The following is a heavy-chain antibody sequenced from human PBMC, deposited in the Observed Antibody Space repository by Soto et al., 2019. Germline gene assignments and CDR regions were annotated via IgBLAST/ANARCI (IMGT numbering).Heavy chain of an antibody. J-gene: IGHJ4*01. CDR1: GYSFTSYW. CDR3: ARLEAAAAVYYDY. D-gene: IGHD6-13*01. V-gene: IGHV5-51*01. Sequence: GESLKISCKGSGYSFTSYWIGWVRQTPGKGLEWMGLIYPGDSDTRYSPSFQGQVAMSVDKSINTAYLQWRSLEASDSGMYYCARLEAAAAVYYDYWGQGTLVTVSS. CDR2: IYPGDSDT.